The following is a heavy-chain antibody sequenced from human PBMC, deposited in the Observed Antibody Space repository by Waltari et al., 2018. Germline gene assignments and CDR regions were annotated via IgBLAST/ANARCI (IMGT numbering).Heavy chain of an antibody. CDR2: IYSGGST. V-gene: IGHV3-53*01. CDR1: GFTVSNNY. D-gene: IGHD1-1*01. Sequence: EVQLVESGGGLIQPGGSLRLSCAPAGFTVSNNYMGWVRQAPGKGLEWVSLIYSGGSTYYADSVKGRFTISRDNSRNTLYLQMNSLRAEDTAVYYCASFTTKTHWGQGTLVTVSS. CDR3: ASFTTKTH. J-gene: IGHJ4*02.